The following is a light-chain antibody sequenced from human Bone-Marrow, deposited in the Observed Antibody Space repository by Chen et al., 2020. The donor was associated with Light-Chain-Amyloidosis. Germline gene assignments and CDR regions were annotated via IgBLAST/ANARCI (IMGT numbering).Light chain of an antibody. CDR2: DDS. J-gene: IGLJ3*02. CDR3: QVWDRSSDRPV. CDR1: NIGSTS. V-gene: IGLV3-21*02. Sequence: SYVLTQPSSVSVAPGPTATIACGGNNIGSTSVHWYQQTPGQAPLLVGYDDSDRPSGIPDRLSGSNSGNTATLTISRVEAGDEADYYCQVWDRSSDRPVFSGGTKLTVL.